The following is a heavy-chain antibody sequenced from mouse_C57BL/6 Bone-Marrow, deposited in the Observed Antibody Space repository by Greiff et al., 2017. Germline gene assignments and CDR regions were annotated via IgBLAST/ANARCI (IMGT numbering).Heavy chain of an antibody. CDR3: AKPGSYEGAMDY. CDR2: IWGDGST. Sequence: VQLQESGPGLVAPSQSLSITCTVSGFSLTSYGVSWVRQPPGKGLEWLGVIWGDGSTNYHSALISRQIIRKENSKSQVFLQLNSLQTDDTATYYCAKPGSYEGAMDYWGQGTSVTVSS. CDR1: GFSLTSYG. V-gene: IGHV2-3*01. D-gene: IGHD1-1*02. J-gene: IGHJ4*01.